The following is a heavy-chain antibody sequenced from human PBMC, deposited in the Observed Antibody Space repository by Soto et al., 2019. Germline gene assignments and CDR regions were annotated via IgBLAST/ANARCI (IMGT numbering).Heavy chain of an antibody. CDR1: GFTVSSNY. J-gene: IGHJ4*02. Sequence: EVQLVESGGGLVQPGGSLRLSCAASGFTVSSNYMSWVRQAPGKGLEWVSVIYSGGSTYYADSVKGRITISRHNSKNTLYLQMNSLRAEDTAVYYCAREVRYYYGSGHNDYWGQGTLVTVSS. CDR2: IYSGGST. D-gene: IGHD3-10*01. CDR3: AREVRYYYGSGHNDY. V-gene: IGHV3-53*04.